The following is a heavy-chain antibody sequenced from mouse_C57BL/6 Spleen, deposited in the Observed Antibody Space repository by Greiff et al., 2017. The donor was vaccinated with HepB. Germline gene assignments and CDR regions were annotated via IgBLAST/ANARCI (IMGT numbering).Heavy chain of an antibody. CDR2: IHPNSGST. Sequence: QVQLQQPGAELVKPGASVKLSCKASGYTFTSYWMHWVKQRPGQGLEWIGMIHPNSGSTNYNEKFKSKATLTVDKSSSTAYMQLSSLTSEDSAVYYCARRGVTTAPFDYWGQGTTLTVSS. CDR1: GYTFTSYW. D-gene: IGHD1-2*01. CDR3: ARRGVTTAPFDY. J-gene: IGHJ2*01. V-gene: IGHV1-64*01.